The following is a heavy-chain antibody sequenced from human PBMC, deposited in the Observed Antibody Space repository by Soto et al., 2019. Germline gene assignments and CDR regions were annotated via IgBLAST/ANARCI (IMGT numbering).Heavy chain of an antibody. J-gene: IGHJ6*02. Sequence: LKVSCKASGYTFTSYAMHWVRQAPGQRLEWMGWINAGNGNTKYSQKFQGRVTITRDTSASTAYMELSSLRSEDTAVYYCARDLLYSSSWYQINYYYYYGMDVWGQGTTVTVSS. CDR2: INAGNGNT. CDR3: ARDLLYSSSWYQINYYYYYGMDV. D-gene: IGHD6-13*01. CDR1: GYTFTSYA. V-gene: IGHV1-3*01.